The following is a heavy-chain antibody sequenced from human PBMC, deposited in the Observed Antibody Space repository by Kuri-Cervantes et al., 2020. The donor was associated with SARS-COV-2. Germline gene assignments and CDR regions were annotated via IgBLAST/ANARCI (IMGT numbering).Heavy chain of an antibody. V-gene: IGHV4-59*11. J-gene: IGHJ6*03. Sequence: GSLRPPSTVSGGSISSHYWSWIRQPPGKGLEWIGYIYYSGSTNYNPSLKSRVTMSVDTSKNQFSLKLSSVTAADTAVYYCARGVVITSYYYYMDVWGKGTTVTVSS. CDR1: GGSISSHY. D-gene: IGHD3-3*01. CDR3: ARGVVITSYYYYMDV. CDR2: IYYSGST.